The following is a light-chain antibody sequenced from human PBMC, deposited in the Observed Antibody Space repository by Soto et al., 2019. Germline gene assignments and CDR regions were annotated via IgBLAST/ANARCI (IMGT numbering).Light chain of an antibody. CDR3: SSYTSSSIDYV. Sequence: QSALTQPASVSGSPGQSITISCTGTSSDVGGYNYVSWYQQHPGKAPKLMFYEVSNRPSGVSNRFSGSKSGNTASLTISGLQAEDEADDYCSSYTSSSIDYVFGTGTKVTVL. J-gene: IGLJ1*01. CDR1: SSDVGGYNY. V-gene: IGLV2-14*01. CDR2: EVS.